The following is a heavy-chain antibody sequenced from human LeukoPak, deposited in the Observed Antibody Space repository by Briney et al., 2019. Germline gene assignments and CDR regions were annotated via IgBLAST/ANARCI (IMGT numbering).Heavy chain of an antibody. CDR3: ARGSTPYRSYGTRPFDY. D-gene: IGHD5-18*01. Sequence: PSETLSLTCAVYGGSFSGYYWSWIRQPPGKGLEWIGEINHSGSTNYNPSLKSRVTISVDTSKNQLSLKLSSVTAADTAVYYCARGSTPYRSYGTRPFDYWGQGTLVTVSS. CDR1: GGSFSGYY. V-gene: IGHV4-34*01. J-gene: IGHJ4*02. CDR2: INHSGST.